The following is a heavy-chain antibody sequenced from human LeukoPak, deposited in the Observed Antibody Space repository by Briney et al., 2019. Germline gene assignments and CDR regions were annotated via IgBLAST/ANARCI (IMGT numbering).Heavy chain of an antibody. D-gene: IGHD3-9*01. CDR2: ITDSGSTI. V-gene: IGHV3-11*01. CDR1: GFTFRDYN. J-gene: IGHJ6*02. Sequence: GGSLRLSCAASGFTFRDYNMNWVRQAPGKGLEWVSYITDSGSTIHDADSVNGRFTISRDNAKNSLYLQMNSLRAEDSAVYYCARSIGLTGGGVDVWGRGTTVTVSS. CDR3: ARSIGLTGGGVDV.